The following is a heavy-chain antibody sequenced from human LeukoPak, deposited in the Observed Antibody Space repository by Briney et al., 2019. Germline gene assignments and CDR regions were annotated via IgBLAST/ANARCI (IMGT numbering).Heavy chain of an antibody. CDR1: GYSFTSSW. D-gene: IGHD3-22*01. CDR2: IYPGDSDT. CDR3: ARAGDSSGYYYHY. V-gene: IGHV5-51*01. J-gene: IGHJ4*02. Sequence: GESLKISCEGSGYSFTSSWIGWVRQMPGKGLEWMGIIYPGDSDTRYSPSFQGQVTISADKSISTAYLQWSSLKASDTAMYYCARAGDSSGYYYHYWGQGTLVTVSS.